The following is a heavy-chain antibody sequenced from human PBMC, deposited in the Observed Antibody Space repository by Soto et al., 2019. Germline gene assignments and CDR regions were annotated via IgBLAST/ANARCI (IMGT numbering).Heavy chain of an antibody. D-gene: IGHD6-19*01. V-gene: IGHV1-3*01. CDR1: GYTFTSYA. CDR2: INAGNGNT. Sequence: QVQLVQSGAEVKKPGASVKVSCKASGYTFTSYAMHWVRQAPGQRLEWMGWINAGNGNTNYSQKFPGTVPIPRATSASTAYMELSSLRSEDTAVYYCARVSGIAVAEVWGQGTLVTVSS. CDR3: ARVSGIAVAEV. J-gene: IGHJ4*02.